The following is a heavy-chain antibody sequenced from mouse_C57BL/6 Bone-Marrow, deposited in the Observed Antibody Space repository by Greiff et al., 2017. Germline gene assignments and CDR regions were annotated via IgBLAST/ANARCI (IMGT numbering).Heavy chain of an antibody. V-gene: IGHV1-53*01. CDR3: ARWGRLGLGFAY. J-gene: IGHJ3*01. D-gene: IGHD4-1*01. CDR2: INPSNGGT. CDR1: GYTFTSYW. Sequence: QVQLQQPGTELVKPGASVKLSCKASGYTFTSYWMHWVKQRPGQGLEWIGNINPSNGGTNYNEKFKSKATLTVDKSTSTAYMQLSSLTSEDSAVYYCARWGRLGLGFAYWGQGTLVTVSA.